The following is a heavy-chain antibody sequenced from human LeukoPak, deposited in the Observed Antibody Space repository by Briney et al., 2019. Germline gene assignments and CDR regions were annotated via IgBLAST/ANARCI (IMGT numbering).Heavy chain of an antibody. V-gene: IGHV4-59*08. J-gene: IGHJ4*02. Sequence: PSETLSLTCTVSGGSISSYYWSWIRQPPGKGLEWIGYIYYSGSTNYNPSLKSRVTISVDMSKNQFSLKLSSVTAADTAVYYCARLLPLIVGATSYFDYWGQGTLVTVSS. CDR2: IYYSGST. D-gene: IGHD1-26*01. CDR3: ARLLPLIVGATSYFDY. CDR1: GGSISSYY.